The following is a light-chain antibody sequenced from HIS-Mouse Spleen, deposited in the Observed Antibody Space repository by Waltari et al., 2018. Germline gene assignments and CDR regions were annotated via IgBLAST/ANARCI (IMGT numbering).Light chain of an antibody. CDR1: ALPKNY. CDR2: EDS. Sequence: SYELTQPPSVSVSPGQTARITCSGDALPKNYAYWYQQKSGKAPVLVIYEDSKRPSGIPERFSGASSGTMATLTISGDQVEDEADDYCYSTDSSGNHRVFGGGTKLTVL. J-gene: IGLJ2*01. V-gene: IGLV3-10*01. CDR3: YSTDSSGNHRV.